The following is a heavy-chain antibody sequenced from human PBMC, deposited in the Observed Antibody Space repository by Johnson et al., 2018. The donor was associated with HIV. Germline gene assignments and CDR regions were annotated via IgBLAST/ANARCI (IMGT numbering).Heavy chain of an antibody. V-gene: IGHV3-53*01. CDR2: IYRGGNT. CDR1: GFTVSSNY. J-gene: IGHJ3*02. CDR3: ASDNGGTKDAFDM. D-gene: IGHD3-10*01. Sequence: VQLVESGGGLIQPGGSLRLSCAGSGFTVSSNYMSWVRQAPGKGLAWVSVIYRGGNTYYADSVTGRFTISRDNSKNNLFLQMNSLSAEDTAVYYCASDNGGTKDAFDMWGQGTMVTVSS.